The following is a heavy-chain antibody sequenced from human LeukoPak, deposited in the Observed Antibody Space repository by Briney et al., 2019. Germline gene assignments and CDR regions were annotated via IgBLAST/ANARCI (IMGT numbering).Heavy chain of an antibody. CDR3: AKXGGYSYGYLDY. Sequence: PGGSLRLSCAASGFSFNSFAMSWVRQAPGKGLEWVSAISGSGGSTYYADSVKGRFTISRDNSKNTLYLQMNSLRAEDTAVYYCAKXGGYSYGYLDYWGQGTLVTVSS. CDR2: ISGSGGST. J-gene: IGHJ4*02. CDR1: GFSFNSFA. V-gene: IGHV3-23*01. D-gene: IGHD5-18*01.